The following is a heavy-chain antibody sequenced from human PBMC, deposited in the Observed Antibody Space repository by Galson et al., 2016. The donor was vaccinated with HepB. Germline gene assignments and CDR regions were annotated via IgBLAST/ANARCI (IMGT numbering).Heavy chain of an antibody. CDR2: XXWNXXXI. J-gene: IGHJ2*01. D-gene: IGHD3-3*01. CDR3: AKVGTICGVVRRWYFDL. CDR1: GFTFEXXX. Sequence: SLRLSCAASGFTFEXXXMHXXXQSXXXGLXXVSXXXWNXXXIXXADSXXGRFTIWRDNVKKSLYLDLTTLRPEDTXXXYCAKVGTICGVVRRWYFDLWXRGTLVTVSS. V-gene: IGHV3-9*01.